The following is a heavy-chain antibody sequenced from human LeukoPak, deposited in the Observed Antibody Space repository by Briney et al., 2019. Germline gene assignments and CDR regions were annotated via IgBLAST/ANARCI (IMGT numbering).Heavy chain of an antibody. J-gene: IGHJ4*02. CDR1: GFTFSSYG. CDR2: IVDSGRNT. CDR3: ARGGLGSAFDN. V-gene: IGHV3-23*01. Sequence: GGSLRLSCAASGFTFSSYGMSWVRQAPGKGLEWVSVIVDSGRNTFYADSVKGRFTISRDNSKSTLYLQMNSLRAEDTAVFYCARGGLGSAFDNWGQGTLVTVSS. D-gene: IGHD6-19*01.